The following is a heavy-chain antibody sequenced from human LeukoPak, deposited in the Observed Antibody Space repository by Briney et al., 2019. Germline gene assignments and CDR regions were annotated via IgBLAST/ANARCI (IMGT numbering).Heavy chain of an antibody. Sequence: PWASVKVSCKASGGTFSSYAISWVRQAPGQGLEWMGGITPIFGTANYAQKFQGRVTITADESTSTAYMELSSLRSEDTAVYYCARDRDSSWYSLDYYYYGMDVWGQGTTVTVSS. V-gene: IGHV1-69*13. CDR1: GGTFSSYA. CDR2: ITPIFGTA. CDR3: ARDRDSSWYSLDYYYYGMDV. D-gene: IGHD6-13*01. J-gene: IGHJ6*02.